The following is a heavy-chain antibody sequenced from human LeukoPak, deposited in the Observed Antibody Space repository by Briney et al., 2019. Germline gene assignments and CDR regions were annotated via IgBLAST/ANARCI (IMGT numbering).Heavy chain of an antibody. D-gene: IGHD4-17*01. CDR2: IYTSGST. J-gene: IGHJ4*02. CDR1: GGSISSGSYY. Sequence: SETLSLTCTVSGGSISSGSYYWSWIRQPAGKGLEWIGRIYTSGSTNYNPSLKSRVTISVDTSKNQFSLKLSSVTAADTAVYYCARGMDYGDYGGLDYWGQGTLVTVSS. V-gene: IGHV4-61*02. CDR3: ARGMDYGDYGGLDY.